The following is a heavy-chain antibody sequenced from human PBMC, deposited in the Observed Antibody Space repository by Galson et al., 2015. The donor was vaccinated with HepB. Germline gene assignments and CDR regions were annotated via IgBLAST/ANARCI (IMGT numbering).Heavy chain of an antibody. CDR3: ARDPGARVLAVGDNWFDS. D-gene: IGHD2-15*01. CDR2: INRDGGGT. CDR1: GFTFSSHW. V-gene: IGHV3-74*01. Sequence: SLRLSCAASGFTFSSHWMHWVRQAPGQGLVWVSRINRDGGGTAYADSVKGRFTISSDNAKNTVYLQMNSLRAEDTALYFCARDPGARVLAVGDNWFDSWGQGIMVTVSS. J-gene: IGHJ5*01.